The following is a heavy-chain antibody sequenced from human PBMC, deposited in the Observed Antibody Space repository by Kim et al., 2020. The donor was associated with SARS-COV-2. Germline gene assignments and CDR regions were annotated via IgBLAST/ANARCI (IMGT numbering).Heavy chain of an antibody. D-gene: IGHD4-17*01. CDR1: GFTFSSYA. CDR3: ARDLTPIYGDYEGLAYYGMDV. Sequence: GGSLRLSCAASGFTFSSYAMHWVRQAPGKGLEWVAVISYDGSNKYYADSVKGRFTISRDNSKNTLYLQMNSLRAEDTAVYYCARDLTPIYGDYEGLAYYGMDVWGQGTTVTVSS. V-gene: IGHV3-30*04. CDR2: ISYDGSNK. J-gene: IGHJ6*02.